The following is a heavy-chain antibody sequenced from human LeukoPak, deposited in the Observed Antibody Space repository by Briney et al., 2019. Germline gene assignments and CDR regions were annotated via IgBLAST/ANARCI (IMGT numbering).Heavy chain of an antibody. V-gene: IGHV3-30*04. Sequence: PGRSPRLSCEASGLIFSNCAMHWVRQTPGKGLEWVAVISYDGTNKYYGDFVKGRFTVSRHNSKNTLYIQMDSLTPDDTGIYYCATDAGLNDLPDKWGQGTLVTVSS. D-gene: IGHD1-1*01. CDR3: ATDAGLNDLPDK. CDR1: GLIFSNCA. CDR2: ISYDGTNK. J-gene: IGHJ4*02.